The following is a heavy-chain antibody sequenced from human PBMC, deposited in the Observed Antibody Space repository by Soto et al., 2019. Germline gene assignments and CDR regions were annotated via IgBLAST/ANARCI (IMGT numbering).Heavy chain of an antibody. D-gene: IGHD4-17*01. V-gene: IGHV3-23*01. CDR2: ISDSAYST. CDR3: AKDVGRPTVTTDCAFDI. CDR1: GFTFSSYA. Sequence: GGSLRLSCAASGFTFSSYAMNWVRQAPGKGLEWVSAISDSAYSTYYADSVKGRFTISRDNSKNTLYLQMNSLRAEDTAVYYCAKDVGRPTVTTDCAFDIWGQGTMVTVSS. J-gene: IGHJ3*02.